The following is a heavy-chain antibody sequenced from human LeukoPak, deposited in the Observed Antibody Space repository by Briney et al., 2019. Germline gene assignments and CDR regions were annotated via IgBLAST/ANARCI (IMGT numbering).Heavy chain of an antibody. CDR1: GYSFTDYY. J-gene: IGHJ5*02. Sequence: ASVKVSCKASGYSFTDYYIHWVRQAPGQGLEWMGWINPFSGGTKYAQKFQGWVTMTRDTSISTAYMELSRLRSDDTAVYYCATDPPNCSSTSCYTPPWGQGTLVTVSS. CDR3: ATDPPNCSSTSCYTPP. CDR2: INPFSGGT. D-gene: IGHD2-2*02. V-gene: IGHV1-2*04.